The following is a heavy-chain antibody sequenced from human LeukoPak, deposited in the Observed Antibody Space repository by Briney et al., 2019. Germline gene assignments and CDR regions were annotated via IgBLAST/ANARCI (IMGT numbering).Heavy chain of an antibody. CDR3: ARDGTYYYDSSGPPTNFDI. J-gene: IGHJ3*02. CDR2: IYTSGST. V-gene: IGHV4-61*02. Sequence: SQTLSLTCTVSGGSISSGSYYWSWIRQPAGKGLEWIGRIYTSGSTNYNPSLKSRVTISVDTSKNQFSLKLSSVTAADTAVYYCARDGTYYYDSSGPPTNFDIWGQGTMVTASS. D-gene: IGHD3-22*01. CDR1: GGSISSGSYY.